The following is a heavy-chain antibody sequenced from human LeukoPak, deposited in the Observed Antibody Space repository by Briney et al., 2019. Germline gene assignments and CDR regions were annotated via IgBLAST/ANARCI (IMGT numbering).Heavy chain of an antibody. D-gene: IGHD1-7*01. V-gene: IGHV3-30-3*01. J-gene: IGHJ4*02. Sequence: GGSLRLSCAASGFTFSSYAMHWVRQAPGKGLEWVAVISYDGSNKYYADSVKGRFTISRDNSKNTLYLQMNSLRTEDMAVYYCARSTGNYTFDYWGQGTLVTVSS. CDR2: ISYDGSNK. CDR1: GFTFSSYA. CDR3: ARSTGNYTFDY.